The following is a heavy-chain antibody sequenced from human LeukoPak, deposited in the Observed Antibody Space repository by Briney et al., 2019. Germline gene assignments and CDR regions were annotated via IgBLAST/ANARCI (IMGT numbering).Heavy chain of an antibody. CDR2: IYHSGST. D-gene: IGHD5-12*01. V-gene: IGHV4-30-2*01. Sequence: SQTLSLTCAVPGGSISSGGYSWSWIRQPPGKGLEWIGYIYHSGSTYYNPSLKSRVTISVDRSKNQFSLKLSSVTAADTAVYYCARYHSGYDFFDYWGQGTLVTVSS. CDR1: GGSISSGGYS. CDR3: ARYHSGYDFFDY. J-gene: IGHJ4*02.